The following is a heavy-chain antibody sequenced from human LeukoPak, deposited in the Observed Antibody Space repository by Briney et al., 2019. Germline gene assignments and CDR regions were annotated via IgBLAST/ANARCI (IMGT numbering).Heavy chain of an antibody. D-gene: IGHD3-10*01. CDR2: IYYSGST. V-gene: IGHV4-39*01. Sequence: PSETLSLTCTVSGGSISSSSYYWGWIRQPPGKGLEWIGSIYYSGSTYYNPSLKSRVTISVDTSKNQFSLKLSSVTAADTAVYYCARGSGSANWFDPWGQGTLVTVSS. CDR3: ARGSGSANWFDP. CDR1: GGSISSSSYY. J-gene: IGHJ5*02.